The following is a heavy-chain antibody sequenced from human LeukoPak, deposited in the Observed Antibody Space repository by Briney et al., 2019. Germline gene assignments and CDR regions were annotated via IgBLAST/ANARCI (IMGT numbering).Heavy chain of an antibody. V-gene: IGHV1-2*06. CDR1: GYTFTGYF. CDR2: INPNTGGT. J-gene: IGHJ4*02. CDR3: ARDAGELYFDY. D-gene: IGHD1-7*01. Sequence: ASVTVSCKASGYTFTGYFMHWVRQAPGQGLEWRGRINPNTGGTNYAQKFQGRVTMNTDTSISTAYMELSRLRSADTAVYYCARDAGELYFDYWGQGTLVTVSS.